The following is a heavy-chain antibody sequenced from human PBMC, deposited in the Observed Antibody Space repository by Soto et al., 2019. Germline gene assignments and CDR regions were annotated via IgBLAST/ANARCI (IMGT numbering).Heavy chain of an antibody. CDR2: IYYSGST. Sequence: SETLSLTCTVSGGSVSSGSFYWSWIRQPPGKGLEWIGYIYYSGSTNYNPSLKSRVTISVDTSNNQFSLKLSSVTAADTAVYYCARAPEYYDFLTGYYNYYYYYGMDVWGQGTTVTVSS. CDR1: GGSVSSGSFY. CDR3: ARAPEYYDFLTGYYNYYYYYGMDV. V-gene: IGHV4-61*01. J-gene: IGHJ6*02. D-gene: IGHD3-9*01.